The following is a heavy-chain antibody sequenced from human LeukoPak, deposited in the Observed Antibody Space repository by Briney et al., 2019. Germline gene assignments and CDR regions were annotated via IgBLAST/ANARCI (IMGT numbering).Heavy chain of an antibody. CDR3: AREEGSGYYPPFDY. V-gene: IGHV3-48*03. CDR1: GFTFSSYE. D-gene: IGHD3-22*01. Sequence: GGPLRLSCAASGFTFSSYEMNWVRQAPGKGLEWVSYISSSGSTIYYADSVKGRFTISRDNAKNSLYLQMNSLRAEDTAVYYCAREEGSGYYPPFDYWGQGTLVTVSS. CDR2: ISSSGSTI. J-gene: IGHJ4*02.